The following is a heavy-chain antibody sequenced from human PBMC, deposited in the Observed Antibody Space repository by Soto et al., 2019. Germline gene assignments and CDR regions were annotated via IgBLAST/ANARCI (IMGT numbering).Heavy chain of an antibody. V-gene: IGHV1-8*01. Sequence: EASVKVSCKASGYTFSNYDINWVRQATGQGLEWMGWLNPNTDKTGSAQKFQGRVTMTRNTSLSTAYLELSGLRSDDAAVYYCARGIKGLPPSAFDIWGQGTRVTV. J-gene: IGHJ3*02. D-gene: IGHD5-12*01. CDR1: GYTFSNYD. CDR2: LNPNTDKT. CDR3: ARGIKGLPPSAFDI.